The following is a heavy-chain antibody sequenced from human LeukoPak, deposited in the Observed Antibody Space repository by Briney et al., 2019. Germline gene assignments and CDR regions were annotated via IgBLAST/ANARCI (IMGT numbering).Heavy chain of an antibody. CDR3: ARSPHCSGGSCSIPGWFDP. CDR1: GYTFTDYY. V-gene: IGHV1-2*06. Sequence: ASVKVSCKASGYTFTDYYLHWVRQAPGQGLEWMGRMNPNSGYTNFAQKFQYRVTMTRDTSINTAYMELNWLRSDDAAVYYCARSPHCSGGSCSIPGWFDPWGQGTLVTVSS. D-gene: IGHD2-15*01. CDR2: MNPNSGYT. J-gene: IGHJ5*02.